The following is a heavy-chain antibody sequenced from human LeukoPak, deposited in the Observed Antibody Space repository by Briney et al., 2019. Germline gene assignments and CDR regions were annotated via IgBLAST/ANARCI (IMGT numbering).Heavy chain of an antibody. CDR3: ARWRWQQSEFDL. V-gene: IGHV3-7*01. D-gene: IGHD5-24*01. J-gene: IGHJ4*02. CDR1: GFSFSSYH. CDR2: IFPDGHQE. Sequence: PGGSLRLSCVASGFSFSSYHMSWVRQAPGKGLGCVAHIFPDGHQESCDASVRGRFTVSRDNAKNSVFLQMNSLRVEDTAIYYCARWRWQQSEFDLWGQGALVTVPS.